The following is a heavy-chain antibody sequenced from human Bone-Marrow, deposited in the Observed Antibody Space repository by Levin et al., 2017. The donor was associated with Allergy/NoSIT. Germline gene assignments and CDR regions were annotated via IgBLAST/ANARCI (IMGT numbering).Heavy chain of an antibody. D-gene: IGHD1-26*01. J-gene: IGHJ4*02. Sequence: SQTLSLTCTVSGASISSGDYSWTWIRQPPGKGLEWIGYIYYGGNTYYNSSLQSRVTISMDTSKNQFSLNLSSVTAADTAVYYCARDSWDEDESLDYWGQGTLVTVSS. CDR2: IYYGGNT. CDR1: GASISSGDYS. V-gene: IGHV4-30-4*01. CDR3: ARDSWDEDESLDY.